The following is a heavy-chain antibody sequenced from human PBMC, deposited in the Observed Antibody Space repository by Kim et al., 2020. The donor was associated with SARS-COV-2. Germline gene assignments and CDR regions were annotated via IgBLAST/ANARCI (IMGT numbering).Heavy chain of an antibody. Sequence: RFTISRDNAKNSLYLQMNSLRAEDTAVYYCARDPFRYSSGSTKTYYGMDVWGQGTTVTVSS. CDR3: ARDPFRYSSGSTKTYYGMDV. D-gene: IGHD6-19*01. V-gene: IGHV3-11*06. J-gene: IGHJ6*02.